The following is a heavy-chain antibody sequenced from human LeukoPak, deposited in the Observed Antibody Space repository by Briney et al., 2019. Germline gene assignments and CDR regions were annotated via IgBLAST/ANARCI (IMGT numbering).Heavy chain of an antibody. D-gene: IGHD3-22*01. V-gene: IGHV3-30-3*01. Sequence: GGSLRLSCAASGFTFSSYAMHWVRQAPGKGLEWVAVISYNGSNKYYADSVKGRFTISRDNSKNTLYLQMNRLRAEDTAVYYCARGYYYDSSGYYYGDYWGQGTLVTVSS. CDR2: ISYNGSNK. CDR1: GFTFSSYA. J-gene: IGHJ4*02. CDR3: ARGYYYDSSGYYYGDY.